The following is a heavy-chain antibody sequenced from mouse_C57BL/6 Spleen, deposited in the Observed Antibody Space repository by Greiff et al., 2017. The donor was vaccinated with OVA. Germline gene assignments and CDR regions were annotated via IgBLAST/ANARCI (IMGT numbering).Heavy chain of an antibody. V-gene: IGHV1-78*01. CDR3: ARQKAIYYDYVGAMDY. Sequence: VQLQQSDAELVKPGASVKISCKVSGYTFTDHTIHWMKQRPEQGLEWIGYIYPRDGSTKYNEKFKGKATLTADKSSSTAYMQLNSLTSEDSAVYFCARQKAIYYDYVGAMDYWGQGTSVTVSS. D-gene: IGHD2-4*01. J-gene: IGHJ4*01. CDR2: IYPRDGST. CDR1: GYTFTDHT.